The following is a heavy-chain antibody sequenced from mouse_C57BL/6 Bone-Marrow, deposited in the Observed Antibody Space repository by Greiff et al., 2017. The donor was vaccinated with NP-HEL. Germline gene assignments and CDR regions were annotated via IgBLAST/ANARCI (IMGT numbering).Heavy chain of an antibody. Sequence: VKLQESVAELVRPGASVKLSCPSSGFNIKNTYMHWVKQSPVQGLEWIGRIDPANGNTKYAPKFQGKATITADTSSNTAYLQLSSLTSEDTAIYYCARGSMVTLYRYAMDYWGQGTSVTVSS. J-gene: IGHJ4*01. CDR2: IDPANGNT. V-gene: IGHV14-3*01. CDR1: GFNIKNTY. CDR3: ARGSMVTLYRYAMDY. D-gene: IGHD2-1*01.